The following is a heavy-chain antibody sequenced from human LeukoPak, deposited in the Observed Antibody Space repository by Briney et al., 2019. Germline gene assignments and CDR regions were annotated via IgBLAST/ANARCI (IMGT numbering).Heavy chain of an antibody. CDR3: ARETDFWSGYYPPDY. CDR1: GFTFSRYA. V-gene: IGHV3-30*01. D-gene: IGHD3-3*01. J-gene: IGHJ4*02. Sequence: GRSLRLSCAASGFTFSRYAMHWVRQAPGKGLECAAIISYDGSDKYYADSVKGRFTISRDDSKNTLYLQMKSLRPEDTALYFCARETDFWSGYYPPDYWGQGTLITVSS. CDR2: ISYDGSDK.